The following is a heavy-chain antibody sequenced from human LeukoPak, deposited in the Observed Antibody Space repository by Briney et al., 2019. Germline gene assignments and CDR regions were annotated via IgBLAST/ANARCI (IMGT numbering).Heavy chain of an antibody. V-gene: IGHV1-8*01. Sequence: ASVKVSCKASVYTFINHDINWVRQASGQGLEWMGWMNSNTGNTGYAQKFQGRVTMTRDTSISTAYMELFSLRSDDTAVYYCMRGAGSDGRDWFDPWGQGTLVTVSS. CDR3: MRGAGSDGRDWFDP. D-gene: IGHD3-10*01. J-gene: IGHJ5*02. CDR1: VYTFINHD. CDR2: MNSNTGNT.